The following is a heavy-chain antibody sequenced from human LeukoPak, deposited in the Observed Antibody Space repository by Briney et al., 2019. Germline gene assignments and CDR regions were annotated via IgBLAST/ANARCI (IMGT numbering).Heavy chain of an antibody. J-gene: IGHJ6*02. V-gene: IGHV3-48*02. Sequence: GGSLRLSCAASGFTFSSYSMNWVRQAPGKGLEWVSHITASGTAMFYADSVKGRFTISRDNAKNSLYLQMNSLRDEDTAVYYCAKNLYCGGGSCYPSALGMDVWGQGTTVTVSS. CDR3: AKNLYCGGGSCYPSALGMDV. D-gene: IGHD2-15*01. CDR1: GFTFSSYS. CDR2: ITASGTAM.